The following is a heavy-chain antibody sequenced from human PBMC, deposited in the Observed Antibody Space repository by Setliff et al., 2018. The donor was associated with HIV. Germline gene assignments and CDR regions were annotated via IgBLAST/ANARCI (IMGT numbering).Heavy chain of an antibody. Sequence: PSETLSLTCTVSGASISSSSHHWAWIRQPPGKGLEYIGNIYYTGSTHHNPSLESRVATSVDTSKNQFSLKLSSVTAADTAVYYCARDRRGYYYGSGSCYMDVWGTGTTVTVS. V-gene: IGHV4-39*02. D-gene: IGHD3-10*01. J-gene: IGHJ6*03. CDR1: GASISSSSHH. CDR3: ARDRRGYYYGSGSCYMDV. CDR2: IYYTGST.